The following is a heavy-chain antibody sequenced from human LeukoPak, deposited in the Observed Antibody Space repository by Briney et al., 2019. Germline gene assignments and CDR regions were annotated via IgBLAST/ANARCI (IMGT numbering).Heavy chain of an antibody. CDR1: GFTFSNYW. CDR3: VRDWDHFDFDS. CDR2: IKSDGSHT. D-gene: IGHD3-9*01. J-gene: IGHJ5*01. Sequence: PGGSLRLSCAASGFTFSNYWMHWVRQAPGKGLVWVSRIKSDGSHTIYADSVKGRFTISRDNAKNTLYLQMKSLRAEDTAVYYCVRDWDHFDFDSWGQGTLVTVSS. V-gene: IGHV3-74*01.